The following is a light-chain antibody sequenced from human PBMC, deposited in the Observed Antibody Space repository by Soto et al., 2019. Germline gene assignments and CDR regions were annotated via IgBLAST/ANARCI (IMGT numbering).Light chain of an antibody. CDR3: QQYDTSPRT. V-gene: IGKV3-20*01. Sequence: EIVLTQSPATLSLSPGERATLSCRASQSVSSSYLAWYQQKPGQSPRLLIFGASSRATGTPDRFSGSGSGTDFTLTISRLQPEDFALYYCQQYDTSPRTFGQGTKVEIK. CDR1: QSVSSSY. CDR2: GAS. J-gene: IGKJ1*01.